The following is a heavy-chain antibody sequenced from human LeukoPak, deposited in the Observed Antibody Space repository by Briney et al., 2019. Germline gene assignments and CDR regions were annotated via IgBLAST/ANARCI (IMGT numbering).Heavy chain of an antibody. D-gene: IGHD3-22*01. CDR1: GGSLSSYY. Sequence: SETLSLTCTVSGGSLSSYYWSWIRQPPRKGLEWIGYIYYSGSTNYHPSLKSRVTISVDTSKNQFSLKLSSVTAADTAVYYCARTDYYDSSGYPYWGQGTLVTVSS. V-gene: IGHV4-59*01. J-gene: IGHJ4*02. CDR3: ARTDYYDSSGYPY. CDR2: IYYSGST.